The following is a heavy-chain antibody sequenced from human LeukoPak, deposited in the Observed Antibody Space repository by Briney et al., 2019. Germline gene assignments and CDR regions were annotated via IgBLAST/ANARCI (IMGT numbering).Heavy chain of an antibody. CDR3: ARISSWLPLDY. CDR2: INWNGGST. D-gene: IGHD6-13*01. V-gene: IGHV3-20*04. Sequence: GGSLRLSCAASGFTFDDYGMSWVRQAPGKGLEWVSGINWNGGSTGYADSVKGRFTISRDNAKNSLYQQMNSLRAEDTALYYCARISSWLPLDYWGQGTLVTVSS. CDR1: GFTFDDYG. J-gene: IGHJ4*02.